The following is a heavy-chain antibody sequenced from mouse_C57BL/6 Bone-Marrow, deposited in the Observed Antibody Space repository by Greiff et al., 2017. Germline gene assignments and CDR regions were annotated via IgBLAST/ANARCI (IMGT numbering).Heavy chain of an antibody. J-gene: IGHJ4*01. CDR3: ARRDDYDDYYAMDY. Sequence: VESGGDLVKPGGSLKLSCAASGFTFSSYGMSWVRQTPDKRLEWVATISSGGSYTYYPDSVKGRYTISRDNAKNTLYLQMSSLKSEDTAMYYCARRDDYDDYYAMDYWGQGTSVTVSS. CDR2: ISSGGSYT. CDR1: GFTFSSYG. V-gene: IGHV5-6*02. D-gene: IGHD2-4*01.